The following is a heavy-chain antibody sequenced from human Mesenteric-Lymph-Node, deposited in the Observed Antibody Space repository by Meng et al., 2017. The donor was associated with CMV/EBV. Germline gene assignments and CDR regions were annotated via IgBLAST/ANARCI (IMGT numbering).Heavy chain of an antibody. CDR2: IYYSGST. J-gene: IGHJ3*02. D-gene: IGHD3-22*01. CDR3: ARAQYYYDSSGYYLHAFDI. CDR1: GGSISSGDYY. V-gene: IGHV4-30-4*08. Sequence: LRLSCTVSGGSISSGDYYWSWIRQPPGKGLEWIGYIYYSGSTYYNPSLKSRVTISVDTSKNQFSLKLSSVTAADTAVYYCARAQYYYDSSGYYLHAFDIWGQGTMVTVSS.